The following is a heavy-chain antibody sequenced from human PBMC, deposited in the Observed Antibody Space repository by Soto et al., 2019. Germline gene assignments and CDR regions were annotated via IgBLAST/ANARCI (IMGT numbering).Heavy chain of an antibody. J-gene: IGHJ2*01. V-gene: IGHV4-34*01. CDR3: ASSTAGITGTKVTRNWYFDL. CDR2: INHSGST. Sequence: SETLSLTCAVYGGSFSGYYWSWIRQPPGKGLEWIREINHSGSTNYNPSLKSRVTISVDTSKNQFSLKLSSVTAADTAVYYCASSTAGITGTKVTRNWYFDLWGRGTLVTVSS. CDR1: GGSFSGYY. D-gene: IGHD1-7*01.